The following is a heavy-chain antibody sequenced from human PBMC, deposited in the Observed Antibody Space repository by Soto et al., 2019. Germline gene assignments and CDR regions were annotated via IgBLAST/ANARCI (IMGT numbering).Heavy chain of an antibody. J-gene: IGHJ4*02. Sequence: EVQLVESGGGLVQPGGSLRLSCTASEFTGSVNYMSWVRQTPGKGLEWGASFHSDGNTFYPDSVKGRFTVSSENSKNTLYLQMNSLRVDDTAVYYCAREVVGSLDYWGQGTLVTVSS. CDR3: AREVVGSLDY. CDR2: FHSDGNT. D-gene: IGHD2-15*01. CDR1: EFTGSVNY. V-gene: IGHV3-66*01.